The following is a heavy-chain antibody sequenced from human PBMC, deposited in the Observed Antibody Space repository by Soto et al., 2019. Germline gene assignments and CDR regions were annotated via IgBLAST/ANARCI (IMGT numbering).Heavy chain of an antibody. CDR3: AREISSMAPDIFNI. CDR1: GYTFTTYG. CDR2: IRAYNNNT. Sequence: QLQLVQSGAEVKKPGASVKVSCKASGYTFTTYGITWVRQAPGQGLEWMGWIRAYNNNTNYAQRFQGRVTMTTDPSTSTAHMELTSLRSDDTAVYYCAREISSMAPDIFNIWGQGTMVTVSS. J-gene: IGHJ3*02. D-gene: IGHD2-15*01. V-gene: IGHV1-18*01.